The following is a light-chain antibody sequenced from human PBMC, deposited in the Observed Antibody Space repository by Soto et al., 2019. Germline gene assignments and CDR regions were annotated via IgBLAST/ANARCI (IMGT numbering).Light chain of an antibody. Sequence: DIQKTQSPSTLSASVGDRVTITCRARQSISSWLAWHQQKPGKAPKLLIYDASSLESGVPSRFSGSGSGTEFTLTISSLQPDDFATYYCQQYNSYPFTFGPGTKVDIK. CDR2: DAS. J-gene: IGKJ3*01. CDR3: QQYNSYPFT. V-gene: IGKV1-5*01. CDR1: QSISSW.